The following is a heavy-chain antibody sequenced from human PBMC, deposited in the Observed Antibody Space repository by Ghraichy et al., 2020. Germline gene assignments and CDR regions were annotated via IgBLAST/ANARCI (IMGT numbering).Heavy chain of an antibody. J-gene: IGHJ3*02. V-gene: IGHV1-24*01. CDR3: ATDFIGAVAGWGRPRDAFDI. CDR1: GYTLTELS. CDR2: FDPEDGET. D-gene: IGHD6-19*01. Sequence: ASVKVSCKVSGYTLTELSMHWVRQAPGKGLEWMGGFDPEDGETIYAQKFQGRVTMTEDTSTDTAYMELSSLRSEDTAVYYCATDFIGAVAGWGRPRDAFDIWGQGTMVTVSS.